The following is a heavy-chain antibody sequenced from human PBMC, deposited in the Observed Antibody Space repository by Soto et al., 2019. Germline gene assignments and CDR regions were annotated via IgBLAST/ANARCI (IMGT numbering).Heavy chain of an antibody. J-gene: IGHJ6*02. D-gene: IGHD5-18*01. CDR2: IIPIFGTA. Sequence: KVSCKASGGTFSSYAISWVRQAPGQGLEWMGGIIPIFGTANYAQKFQGRVTITADESTSTAYMELSSLRSEDTAVYYCARDQWDTAMVPQEGYYYYGMDLRGQGTTVTVSS. V-gene: IGHV1-69*01. CDR3: ARDQWDTAMVPQEGYYYYGMDL. CDR1: GGTFSSYA.